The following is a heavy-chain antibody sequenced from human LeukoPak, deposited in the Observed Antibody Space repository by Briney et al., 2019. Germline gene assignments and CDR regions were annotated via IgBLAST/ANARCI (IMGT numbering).Heavy chain of an antibody. V-gene: IGHV3-9*01. D-gene: IGHD6-13*01. J-gene: IGHJ4*02. CDR2: ISWNSGSI. Sequence: PGGSLRLSCAASGFTFDDYAMHWVRQAPGKGLEWVSGISWNSGSIGYADSVKGRFTISRDNAKNSLYLRMNSLRAEDTALYYCAKDHSSSWYYFDYWGQGTLVTVSS. CDR3: AKDHSSSWYYFDY. CDR1: GFTFDDYA.